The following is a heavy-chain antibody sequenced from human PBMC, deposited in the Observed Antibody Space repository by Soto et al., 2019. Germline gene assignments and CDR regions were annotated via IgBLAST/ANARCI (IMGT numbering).Heavy chain of an antibody. CDR2: ISAYNGNT. Sequence: QVPLVQSGAEVKKPGASVKVSCKASGYTFTSYGISWVRQAPGQGLEWMGWISAYNGNTNYAQKLQGRVTMTTDTSTSTAYMELRSLRSDDTAVYYCARVGTGTTPRSWYYYYMDVWGKGTTVTVSS. CDR1: GYTFTSYG. V-gene: IGHV1-18*01. CDR3: ARVGTGTTPRSWYYYYMDV. D-gene: IGHD1-7*01. J-gene: IGHJ6*03.